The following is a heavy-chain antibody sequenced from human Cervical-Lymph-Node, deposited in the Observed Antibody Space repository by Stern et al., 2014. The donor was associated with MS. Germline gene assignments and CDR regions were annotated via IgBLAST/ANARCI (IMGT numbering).Heavy chain of an antibody. D-gene: IGHD1-26*01. V-gene: IGHV1-46*01. CDR1: GYRVTDYF. CDR3: AKVLGRTSDFFDN. J-gene: IGHJ4*02. Sequence: VQLVQSGAEVKKPGASVKVSCRTSGYRVTDYFIHWVRQAPGQGLEWVGMIDPRDGTRSFAQKFQGRVTMTRDTSASTVFMDLGSLRSEDTAVYYCAKVLGRTSDFFDNWGQGTLVTVSS. CDR2: IDPRDGTR.